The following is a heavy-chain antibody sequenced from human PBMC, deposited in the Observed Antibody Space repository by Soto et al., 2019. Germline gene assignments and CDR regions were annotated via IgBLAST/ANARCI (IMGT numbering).Heavy chain of an antibody. CDR2: MNPNSGNT. Sequence: QVQLVQSGAEVKKPGASVKVSCKASGYTFTSYDINWVRQATGQGLEWMGWMNPNSGNTGYAQKFRGRVTMTRNTTISTAYMELSSLRSEDSAVYYCARERTGTTSMDVWGQGTTVTVSS. D-gene: IGHD1-1*01. CDR1: GYTFTSYD. CDR3: ARERTGTTSMDV. J-gene: IGHJ6*02. V-gene: IGHV1-8*01.